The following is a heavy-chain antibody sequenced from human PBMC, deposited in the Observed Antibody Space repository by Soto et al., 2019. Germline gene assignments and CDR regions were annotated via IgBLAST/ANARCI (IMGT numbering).Heavy chain of an antibody. J-gene: IGHJ6*02. Sequence: PGESLKISCKGSGYSFTSYWISWVRQMPGKGLEWMGRIDPSDSYTNYSPSFQGHVTISADKSISTAYLQWSSLKASDTAMYYCVRLPPIGGYDSYYYYGMDVWGQGTTVTVSS. CDR1: GYSFTSYW. V-gene: IGHV5-10-1*01. CDR2: IDPSDSYT. D-gene: IGHD5-12*01. CDR3: VRLPPIGGYDSYYYYGMDV.